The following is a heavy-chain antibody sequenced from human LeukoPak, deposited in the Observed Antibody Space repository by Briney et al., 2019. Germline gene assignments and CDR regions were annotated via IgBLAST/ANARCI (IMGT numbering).Heavy chain of an antibody. CDR2: FDPEDGET. CDR1: GYTVTELS. Sequence: ASVKVSCKVSGYTVTELSMHWVRQAPGKGLEWMGGFDPEDGETIYAQKFQGRVTMTEDTSTDTAYMELSSLRSEDTAVYYCATDLAYCSTTSCLIPDYWGQGTLVTVSS. D-gene: IGHD2-2*01. CDR3: ATDLAYCSTTSCLIPDY. J-gene: IGHJ4*02. V-gene: IGHV1-24*01.